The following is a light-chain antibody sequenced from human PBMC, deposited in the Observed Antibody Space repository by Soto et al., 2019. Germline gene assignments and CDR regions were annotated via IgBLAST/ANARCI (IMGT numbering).Light chain of an antibody. V-gene: IGLV2-23*03. CDR1: SSDVGSYNL. J-gene: IGLJ2*01. CDR3: CSYAGSSTFADVV. Sequence: ALTQPASVSGSPGQSITISCTGTSSDVGSYNLVSWYQQHPGKAPKLMIYEGSKRPSGVSNRFSGSKSGNTASLTISGLQAEDEADYYCCSYAGSSTFADVVFGGGTKLTVL. CDR2: EGS.